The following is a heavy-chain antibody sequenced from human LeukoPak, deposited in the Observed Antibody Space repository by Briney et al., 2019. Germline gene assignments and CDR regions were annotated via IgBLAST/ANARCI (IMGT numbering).Heavy chain of an antibody. J-gene: IGHJ4*02. CDR3: AKAPGYSSSFDY. CDR1: GGSISSYY. D-gene: IGHD6-13*01. Sequence: SETLSLTCTVSGGSISSYYWSWIRQPPGKGLEWIGYIYYSGSTNYNPSLKSRVTISVDTSKNQFSLKLSSVTAADTAVYYCAKAPGYSSSFDYWGQGTLVTVSS. V-gene: IGHV4-59*01. CDR2: IYYSGST.